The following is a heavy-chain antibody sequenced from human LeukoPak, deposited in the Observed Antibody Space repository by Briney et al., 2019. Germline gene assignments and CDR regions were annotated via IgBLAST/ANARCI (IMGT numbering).Heavy chain of an antibody. V-gene: IGHV1-2*02. CDR2: ISPNSGGT. D-gene: IGHD4-17*01. J-gene: IGHJ4*02. Sequence: ASVKVSCKASGYTFTGYYMHWVRQAPGQGLEWMGWISPNSGGTNYAQKLQGRVTMTRDTSISTAYMELSRLRSDDTAVYYCARDRGTTVTTYPDYWGQGTLVTVSS. CDR1: GYTFTGYY. CDR3: ARDRGTTVTTYPDY.